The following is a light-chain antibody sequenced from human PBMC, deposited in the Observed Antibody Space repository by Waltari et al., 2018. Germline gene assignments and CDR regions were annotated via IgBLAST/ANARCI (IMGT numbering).Light chain of an antibody. CDR3: ATWDNSLYEVV. Sequence: QSVLTQPPSVSAAPGQKVTISCSGSISNFGNYYVTWYHQLPGAAPKLLIYDNNKRPSGIPDRFSASKSGTSATLGITGLQIGDEADYYCATWDNSLYEVVFGGGTKLTVL. V-gene: IGLV1-51*01. CDR2: DNN. CDR1: ISNFGNYY. J-gene: IGLJ2*01.